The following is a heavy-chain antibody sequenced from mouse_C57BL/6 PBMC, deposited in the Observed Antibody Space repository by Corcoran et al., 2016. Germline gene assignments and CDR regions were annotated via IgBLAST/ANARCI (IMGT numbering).Heavy chain of an antibody. CDR1: GYTFTDYS. V-gene: IGHV1-26*01. J-gene: IGHJ4*01. Sequence: EVQLQQSGPELVKPGASVKISCRAPGYTFTDYSMNWVKQSHGKSLEWIGDINPNNGGTSYNQKLKGKATLTVDKSSSTAYMELRSLTSEDSAVYYCARGKNWDDYYAMDYWGQGTSVTVSS. D-gene: IGHD4-1*01. CDR2: INPNNGGT. CDR3: ARGKNWDDYYAMDY.